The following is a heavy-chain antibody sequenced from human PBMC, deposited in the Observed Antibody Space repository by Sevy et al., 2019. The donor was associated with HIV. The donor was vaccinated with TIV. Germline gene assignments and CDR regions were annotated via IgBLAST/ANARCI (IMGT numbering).Heavy chain of an antibody. CDR3: XXXXXXXXXXXXYYGMDV. CDR2: ISYDGSNK. J-gene: IGHJ6*02. CDR1: GFTFSSYG. V-gene: IGHV3-30*03. Sequence: GGSLRLSCAASGFTFSSYGMHWVRQAPGKGLEWVAVISYDGSNKYYADSVKGRFTISRDNSKNTLYLQMNSLRAEDXXXXXXXXXXXXXXXXXXYYGMDVWGQGTTVTVSS.